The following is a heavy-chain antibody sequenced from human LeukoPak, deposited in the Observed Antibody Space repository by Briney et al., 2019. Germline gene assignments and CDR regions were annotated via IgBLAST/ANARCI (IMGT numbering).Heavy chain of an antibody. V-gene: IGHV4-59*01. J-gene: IGHJ4*02. CDR1: GGSISSYY. CDR3: ARGEVVVTARLDY. D-gene: IGHD2-21*02. Sequence: SETLSLTCTVSGGSISSYYWSWIRQPPGRGLEWIGCIYYSGSTNYNPSLKSRVTISVDTSKNQFSLKLSSVTAADTAVYYCARGEVVVTARLDYWGQGTLVTVSS. CDR2: IYYSGST.